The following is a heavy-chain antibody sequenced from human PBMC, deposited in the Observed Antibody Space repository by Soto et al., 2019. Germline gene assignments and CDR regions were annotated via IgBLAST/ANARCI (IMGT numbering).Heavy chain of an antibody. V-gene: IGHV3-23*01. Sequence: GGSLRLSCAASGFTFSSYAMSWVRQAPGKGLEWVSAISGSGGSTYYADSVKGRFTISRDNSKNTLYLQMNSLRAEDTAVYYCAKSGTTFTPYYYYGMDVWGQGTTVTVSS. D-gene: IGHD1-7*01. CDR1: GFTFSSYA. J-gene: IGHJ6*02. CDR2: ISGSGGST. CDR3: AKSGTTFTPYYYYGMDV.